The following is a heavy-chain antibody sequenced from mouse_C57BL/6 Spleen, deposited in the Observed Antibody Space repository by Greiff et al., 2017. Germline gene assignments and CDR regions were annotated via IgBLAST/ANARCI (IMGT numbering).Heavy chain of an antibody. D-gene: IGHD2-1*01. CDR3: TVPFYYGNLYFDY. CDR2: IDPETGGT. Sequence: VQLQESGAELVRPGASVTLSCKASGYTFTDYEMHWVKQTPVHGLEWIGAIDPETGGTAYNQKFKGKAILTADKSSSTAYMELRSLTSEDSAVYYCTVPFYYGNLYFDYWGQGTTLTVSS. V-gene: IGHV1-15*01. J-gene: IGHJ2*01. CDR1: GYTFTDYE.